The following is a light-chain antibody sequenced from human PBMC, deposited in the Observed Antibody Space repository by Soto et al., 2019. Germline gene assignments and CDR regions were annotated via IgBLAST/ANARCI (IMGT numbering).Light chain of an antibody. CDR3: QSFDSSLNSYV. CDR1: TANFGAGHD. Sequence: QSVLTQPPSVSGAPGQRVTLSYTGSTANFGAGHDVHWYQHLPGAVPKLLIYATDNRPSGVPDRFSGSKSGTSASLAITGLQPQDEADYYCQSFDSSLNSYVFGTGTKVTVL. V-gene: IGLV1-40*01. J-gene: IGLJ1*01. CDR2: ATD.